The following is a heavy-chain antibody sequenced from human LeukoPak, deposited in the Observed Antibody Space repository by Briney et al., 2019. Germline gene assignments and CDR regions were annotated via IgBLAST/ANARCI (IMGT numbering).Heavy chain of an antibody. Sequence: ASVKVSCKSSGYTFTGYYIHWVRQAPGQGLEWMGWVNPNSGGTNYAQKFQGRVTMARDTSISTAYMELSGLKSDDTAVYYCAREDLYDDSSVSFDCWGQGSLVTVSS. V-gene: IGHV1-2*02. CDR3: AREDLYDDSSVSFDC. CDR1: GYTFTGYY. CDR2: VNPNSGGT. D-gene: IGHD3-22*01. J-gene: IGHJ4*02.